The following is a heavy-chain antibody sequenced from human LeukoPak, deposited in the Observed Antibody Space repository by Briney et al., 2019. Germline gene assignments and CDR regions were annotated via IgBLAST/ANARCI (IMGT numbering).Heavy chain of an antibody. CDR2: ISSSSSYI. J-gene: IGHJ4*02. D-gene: IGHD6-19*01. V-gene: IGHV3-21*01. CDR1: GFTFSSYS. CDR3: ARAGAVAGTANDY. Sequence: GGSQRLSCAPSGFTFSSYSMNWARHHPGKGLEWVSSISSSSSYIYYVDSVKGRLSISRDNAKNSLYLQMNSLRAEDTAVYYCARAGAVAGTANDYWGQGTLVTVSS.